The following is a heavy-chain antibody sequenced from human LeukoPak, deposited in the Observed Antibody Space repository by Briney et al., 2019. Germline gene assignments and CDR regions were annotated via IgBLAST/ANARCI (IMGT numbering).Heavy chain of an antibody. CDR1: GGSISSGGYY. CDR2: IYYSGSA. J-gene: IGHJ4*02. CDR3: ARGGGRYYDILTGYPPYFDY. V-gene: IGHV4-31*03. D-gene: IGHD3-9*01. Sequence: SETLSLTCTVSGGSISSGGYYWSWIRQHPGKGLEWIGYIYYSGSAYYNPSLKSRVTISVDTSKNQFSLKLSSVTAADTAVYYCARGGGRYYDILTGYPPYFDYWGQGTLVTVSS.